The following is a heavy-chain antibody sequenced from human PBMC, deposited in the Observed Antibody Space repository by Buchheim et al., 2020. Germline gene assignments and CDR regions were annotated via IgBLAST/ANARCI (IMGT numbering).Heavy chain of an antibody. Sequence: EVQLVESGGGLVKPGGSLRLSCAASGFTFSNDWMSWVRQAPGKGLEWVGRIKSKTDGGTTDYAAPVKGRFTISRDDSKNTLYLQMNSLKTEDTAVYYCCILVAPPGTTVNYYYGMDVWGQGTT. CDR3: CILVAPPGTTVNYYYGMDV. CDR2: IKSKTDGGTT. J-gene: IGHJ6*02. CDR1: GFTFSNDW. D-gene: IGHD1/OR15-1a*01. V-gene: IGHV3-15*01.